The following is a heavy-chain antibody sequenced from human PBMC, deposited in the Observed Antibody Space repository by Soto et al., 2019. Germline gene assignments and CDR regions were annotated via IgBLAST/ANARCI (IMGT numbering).Heavy chain of an antibody. V-gene: IGHV3-23*01. CDR1: GFTFSSYA. J-gene: IGHJ6*02. CDR2: ISGSGGNT. CDR3: AKALSSGPRGYGMDV. Sequence: EVQLLESGGGLVQPGGSLRLSCAASGFTFSSYAMSWVRQAPGKGLEWVSVISGSGGNTYYADSVKGRFTISRDNSKNTMYLQMNSLRAEDTAVYYCAKALSSGPRGYGMDVWGHGTTVTVSS. D-gene: IGHD6-19*01.